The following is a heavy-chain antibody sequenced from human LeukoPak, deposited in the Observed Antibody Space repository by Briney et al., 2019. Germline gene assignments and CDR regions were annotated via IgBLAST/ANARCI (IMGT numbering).Heavy chain of an antibody. Sequence: PGRSLRLSCTASGFTFGDYAMSWFRPAPGKGPEWVGFIRSKAYGGTTEYAASVKGRFTISRDDSKSIAYLQMNSLKTEDTAVYYCTRTRYDILTGSRWGQGTLVTVSS. V-gene: IGHV3-49*03. J-gene: IGHJ4*02. CDR1: GFTFGDYA. CDR3: TRTRYDILTGSR. D-gene: IGHD3-9*01. CDR2: IRSKAYGGTT.